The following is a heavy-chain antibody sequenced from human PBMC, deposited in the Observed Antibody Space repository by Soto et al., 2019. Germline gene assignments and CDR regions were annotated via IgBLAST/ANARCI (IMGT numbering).Heavy chain of an antibody. D-gene: IGHD6-25*01. V-gene: IGHV1-8*01. CDR1: GYTFTNYD. J-gene: IGHJ5*02. CDR2: MNPNSGNT. CDR3: ARELYSSVRFDP. Sequence: ASVKVSCKASGYTFTNYDINWVLQATGQGLEWMGWMNPNSGNTGYAQKFQGRVTMTRNTSISTAYMELSSLRSEDTAVYYCARELYSSVRFDPWGQGTLVTVSS.